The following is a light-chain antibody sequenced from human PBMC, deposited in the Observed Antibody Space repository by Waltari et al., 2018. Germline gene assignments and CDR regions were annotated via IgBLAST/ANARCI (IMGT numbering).Light chain of an antibody. V-gene: IGKV1-9*01. CDR1: QGISSY. CDR3: QQLNSYPSVT. CDR2: AAS. J-gene: IGKJ4*01. Sequence: QLTQSPSSLSASVGERVTITCRASQGISSYLAWYQQKPGKAPKLLIYAASTLQSGVPSRFSGSGSGTAFTLTISSLQPEDFATYYCQQLNSYPSVTFGVGTKVEIK.